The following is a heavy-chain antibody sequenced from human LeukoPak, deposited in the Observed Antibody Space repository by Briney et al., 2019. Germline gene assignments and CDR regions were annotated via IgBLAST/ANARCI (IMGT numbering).Heavy chain of an antibody. J-gene: IGHJ4*02. CDR2: INSDGSST. Sequence: GGSLRLSCAASGFTFSSYEMNWVRQAPGKGLVWVSRINSDGSSTSYADSVKGRFTISRDNAKNTLYLQMNSLRAEDTAVYYCAREDSSGAPSRDWGQGTLVTVSS. CDR3: AREDSSGAPSRD. CDR1: GFTFSSYE. D-gene: IGHD6-19*01. V-gene: IGHV3-74*01.